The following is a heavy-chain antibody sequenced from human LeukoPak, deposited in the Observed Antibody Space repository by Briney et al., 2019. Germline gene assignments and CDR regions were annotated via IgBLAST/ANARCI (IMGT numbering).Heavy chain of an antibody. CDR1: SGSLSGYS. CDR2: IHHSGST. D-gene: IGHD4-17*01. J-gene: IGHJ4*02. V-gene: IGHV4-34*01. Sequence: PSETLSLTCAVSSGSLSGYSWGWIRQAPGKGLDWIGEIHHSGSTTYNSSLKNRVTISLDKPKSQFSLILTSVTAADKAVYYCTRQSGTVTPIDYWGQGILVTVSS. CDR3: TRQSGTVTPIDY.